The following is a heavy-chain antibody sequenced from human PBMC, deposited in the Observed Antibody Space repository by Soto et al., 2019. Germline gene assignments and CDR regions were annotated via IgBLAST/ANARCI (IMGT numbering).Heavy chain of an antibody. CDR1: GGSISSYY. D-gene: IGHD5-12*01. CDR3: ARYSGYDSDAFDI. V-gene: IGHV4-59*01. Sequence: QVQLQESGPGLVKPSETLSLTCTVSGGSISSYYWSWIRQPPGKGLEWIGYIYYSGSTNYNPSLKRRVPISVDTSKNQFSLTLSSVTAADTAVYYCARYSGYDSDAFDIWGQGTMVTVSS. CDR2: IYYSGST. J-gene: IGHJ3*02.